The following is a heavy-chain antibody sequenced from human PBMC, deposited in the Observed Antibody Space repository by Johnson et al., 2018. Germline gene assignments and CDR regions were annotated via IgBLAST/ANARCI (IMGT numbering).Heavy chain of an antibody. D-gene: IGHD3/OR15-3a*01. J-gene: IGHJ6*03. CDR3: ARGGTSPFYYYYMDV. CDR2: ISTNGGST. V-gene: IGHV3-64*01. CDR1: GFTFSNAW. Sequence: EVQLVESGGGLVTPGGSLRLSCVVSGFTFSNAWMNWVRQAPGKGLEYVSAISTNGGSTYYANSVRGRFTISRENSKNTLYLQMGSLGAEEMAVYYCARGGTSPFYYYYMDVWGKGTTVTVSS.